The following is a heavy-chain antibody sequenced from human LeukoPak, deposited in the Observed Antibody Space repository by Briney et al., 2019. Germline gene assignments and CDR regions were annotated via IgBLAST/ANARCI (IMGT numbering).Heavy chain of an antibody. D-gene: IGHD2-21*02. V-gene: IGHV4-34*01. CDR3: ARGRCGGDCYPDNWFDP. Sequence: SETLSLTCAVYGGSFSGYYWSWIRQPPVKELEWIGEINHSGSTNYNPSLKSRVTISVDTSKNQFSLKLSSVTAADTAVYYCARGRCGGDCYPDNWFDPWGQGTLVTVSS. J-gene: IGHJ5*02. CDR2: INHSGST. CDR1: GGSFSGYY.